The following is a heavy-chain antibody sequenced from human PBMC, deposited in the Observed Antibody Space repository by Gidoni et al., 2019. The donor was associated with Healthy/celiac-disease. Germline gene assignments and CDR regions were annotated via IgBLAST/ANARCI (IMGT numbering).Heavy chain of an antibody. Sequence: QVQLVQSGAEVKKPGASVKVPCQASGYTFTGYYMHWVRQAPGQGLEWMGWINPNSGGTNYAQKFQGRVTMTRDTSISTAYMELSRLRSDDTAVYYCARFSTVTTSYYYGMDVWGQGTTVTVSS. D-gene: IGHD4-17*01. CDR1: GYTFTGYY. CDR3: ARFSTVTTSYYYGMDV. V-gene: IGHV1-2*02. CDR2: INPNSGGT. J-gene: IGHJ6*02.